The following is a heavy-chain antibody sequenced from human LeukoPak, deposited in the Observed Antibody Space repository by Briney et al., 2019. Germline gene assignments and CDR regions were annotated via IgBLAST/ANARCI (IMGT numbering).Heavy chain of an antibody. CDR3: ATNVGWYSHDS. CDR2: IYGRGST. Sequence: SETLSLTSTVSGDSLSSHYWSWIRQLPGKGLEWIGYIYGRGSTHYDPSLRSRVTISEDTSKNQFSLKLTSVTAADTAVYYCATNVGWYSHDSWGQGTLVTVFS. D-gene: IGHD6-19*01. J-gene: IGHJ4*02. CDR1: GDSLSSHY. V-gene: IGHV4-59*08.